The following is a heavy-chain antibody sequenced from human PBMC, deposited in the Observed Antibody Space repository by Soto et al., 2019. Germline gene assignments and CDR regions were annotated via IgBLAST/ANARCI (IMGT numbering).Heavy chain of an antibody. CDR1: TGSITTNNW. Sequence: QVQLQESGPGLVKPSGTLSLTCAVSTGSITTNNWWSLVRQPPGKGLEWIGEIFHRGRTNYKPSLKIRDTISVDKSKNQFSLKLSTVTAADTAIYYCARELYSSSWYGMDVWGQGTTVTVAS. V-gene: IGHV4-4*02. CDR3: ARELYSSSWYGMDV. CDR2: IFHRGRT. J-gene: IGHJ6*02. D-gene: IGHD6-13*01.